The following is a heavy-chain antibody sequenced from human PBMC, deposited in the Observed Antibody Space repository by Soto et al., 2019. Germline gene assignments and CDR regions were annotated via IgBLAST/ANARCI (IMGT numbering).Heavy chain of an antibody. CDR1: GFTFTNYG. Sequence: GASVKVSCKASGFTFTNYGIGWGRQAPGQGLEWMGWMNPNSGNTGYAQKFQGRVTMTRNTSISTAYMELSSLRSEDTAVYYCARAPPWNVLYYYMDVWGKGTTVTVSS. D-gene: IGHD1-1*01. J-gene: IGHJ6*03. V-gene: IGHV1-8*02. CDR3: ARAPPWNVLYYYMDV. CDR2: MNPNSGNT.